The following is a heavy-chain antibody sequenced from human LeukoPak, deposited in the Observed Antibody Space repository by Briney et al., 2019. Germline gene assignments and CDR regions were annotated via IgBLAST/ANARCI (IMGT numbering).Heavy chain of an antibody. CDR3: ARDRVGTTSIDF. D-gene: IGHD1-1*01. CDR2: VSYSGST. J-gene: IGHJ4*02. V-gene: IGHV4-59*01. CDR1: DGSISSFY. Sequence: PSETLSLTCTVSDGSISSFYWSWIRQPPGKGLEWIGYVSYSGSTNYNPSLKSRVTISVDTSNNQFSLKLSSVTAADTAVYYCARDRVGTTSIDFWGQGTLVTVSS.